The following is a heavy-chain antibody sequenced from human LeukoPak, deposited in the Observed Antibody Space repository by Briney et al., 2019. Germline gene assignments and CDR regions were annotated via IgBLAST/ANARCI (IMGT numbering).Heavy chain of an antibody. CDR1: GGSISSSSFY. V-gene: IGHV4-39*07. Sequence: SETLSLTCTVSGGSISSSSFYWGWVRQPPGKGLESIGSIYYSGNTYYNPSLKSRVTISIDTSKNQMSLKLTSVTAADTAVYYCARVNYYDGNGHYPLGAPDIWGQGTLVTVSS. CDR2: IYYSGNT. J-gene: IGHJ3*02. CDR3: ARVNYYDGNGHYPLGAPDI. D-gene: IGHD3-22*01.